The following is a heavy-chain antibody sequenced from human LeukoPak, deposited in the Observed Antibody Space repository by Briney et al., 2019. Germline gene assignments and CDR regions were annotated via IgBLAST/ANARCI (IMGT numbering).Heavy chain of an antibody. J-gene: IGHJ4*02. CDR2: IWYDGSNK. V-gene: IGHV3-33*01. D-gene: IGHD1-26*01. Sequence: SGGSLRLSCAASGFTFSSYGMHWVRQAPGKGLEWVAVIWYDGSNKYYADSVKGRFTISRDNSKNTLYLQVNSLRAEDTAVYYCARGRREVLNTRVFDYWGQGTLVTVSS. CDR1: GFTFSSYG. CDR3: ARGRREVLNTRVFDY.